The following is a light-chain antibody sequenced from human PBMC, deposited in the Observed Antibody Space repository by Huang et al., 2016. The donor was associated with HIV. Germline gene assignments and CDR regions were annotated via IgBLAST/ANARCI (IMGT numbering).Light chain of an antibody. J-gene: IGKJ5*01. CDR3: QQHRNWPIT. CDR1: QSVSSY. V-gene: IGKV3-11*01. Sequence: EIVLTQSPATLSLSPGERANLSCRASQSVSSYLAWFQQKPGQAPRLLIYDASNRATGTPARFSGSGSGTDFTLTISSLEAEDFAVYYCQQHRNWPITFGQGTRLEIK. CDR2: DAS.